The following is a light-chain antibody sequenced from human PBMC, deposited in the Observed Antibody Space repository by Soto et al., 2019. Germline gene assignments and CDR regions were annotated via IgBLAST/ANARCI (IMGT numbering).Light chain of an antibody. CDR1: NIGTKS. J-gene: IGLJ1*01. V-gene: IGLV3-21*02. Sequence: SYELTQPPSVSVAPGQTASITCGGNNIGTKSVHWYQQRPGQAPVMVVYDDSDRPSGIPERFSGPKSENTATLTISRVEAGDEADYYCQVWDSNSDHQVFGTGTKVTVL. CDR2: DDS. CDR3: QVWDSNSDHQV.